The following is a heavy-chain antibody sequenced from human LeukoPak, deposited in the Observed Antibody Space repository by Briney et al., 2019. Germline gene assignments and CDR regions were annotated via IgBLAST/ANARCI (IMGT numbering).Heavy chain of an antibody. V-gene: IGHV4-34*01. CDR1: GGSFSDYY. Sequence: SETLSLTCAVYGGSFSDYYWSWIRQPPGKGLEWIGEINQSGSTNYNPSLDSRVTISLGASTNQFSLKVSSVTAADTAVYYCARSPAGAYSDFGLTVYYCYMDVWGKGTAVTVSS. CDR2: INQSGST. CDR3: ARSPAGAYSDFGLTVYYCYMDV. D-gene: IGHD3-3*01. J-gene: IGHJ6*03.